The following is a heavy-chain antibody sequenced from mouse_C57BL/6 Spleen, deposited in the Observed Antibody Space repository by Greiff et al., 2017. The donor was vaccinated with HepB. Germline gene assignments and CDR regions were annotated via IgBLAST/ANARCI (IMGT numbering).Heavy chain of an antibody. Sequence: QVQLQQPGTELVKPGASVKLSCKASGYTFTSYWMHWVKQRPGQGLEWIGNINPSNGGTNYNEKFKSKATLTVDKSSSTAYMQLSILTSEDSAVYYCAREGGGYYAMDYWGQGTSVTVSS. V-gene: IGHV1-53*01. J-gene: IGHJ4*01. CDR2: INPSNGGT. CDR1: GYTFTSYW. CDR3: AREGGGYYAMDY.